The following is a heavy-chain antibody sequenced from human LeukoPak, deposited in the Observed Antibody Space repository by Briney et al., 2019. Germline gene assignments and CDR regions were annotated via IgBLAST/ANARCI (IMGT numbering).Heavy chain of an antibody. D-gene: IGHD1-1*01. CDR3: ARPSGGTPFKRFDY. CDR1: GFSLSSYA. Sequence: GALRLSCAASGFSLSSYAMHWVRQAPGKGLEWVAVISYDGSNKYYADSVKGRFTISRDNSKNTLYLQMNSLRAEDTAVYYCARPSGGTPFKRFDYWGQGTLVTVSS. V-gene: IGHV3-30-3*01. J-gene: IGHJ4*02. CDR2: ISYDGSNK.